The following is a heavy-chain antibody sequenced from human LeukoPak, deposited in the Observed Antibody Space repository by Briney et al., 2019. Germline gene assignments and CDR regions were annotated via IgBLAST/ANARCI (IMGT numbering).Heavy chain of an antibody. J-gene: IGHJ5*02. CDR2: IYPGDSDT. V-gene: IGHV5-51*01. D-gene: IGHD1-26*01. Sequence: GDSPKISGQGSGYSFTSYWIGWGGRMPGKGWEGMGIIYPGDSDTRYSPSFQGQVTISADKSISTAYLQWSSLKASDTAMYYCARRIVGATVNWFDPWGQGTLVTVSS. CDR3: ARRIVGATVNWFDP. CDR1: GYSFTSYW.